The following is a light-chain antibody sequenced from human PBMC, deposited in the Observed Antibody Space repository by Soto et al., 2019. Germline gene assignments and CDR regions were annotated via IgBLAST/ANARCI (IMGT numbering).Light chain of an antibody. CDR1: RAINNY. J-gene: IGKJ4*01. V-gene: IGKV1-33*01. Sequence: DIRLTQSPSSLSASVGDRVTITCQASRAINNYLNWYQQKPGKAPKLMIFDASNLETGVQSRFSGSGSGTDLTFNISGLQPEDFSTYYCQQYDHLPSLTFGGGTQVEIK. CDR2: DAS. CDR3: QQYDHLPSLT.